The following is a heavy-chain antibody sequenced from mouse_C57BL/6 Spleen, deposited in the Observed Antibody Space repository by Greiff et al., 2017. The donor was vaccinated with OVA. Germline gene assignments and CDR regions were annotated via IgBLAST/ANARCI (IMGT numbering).Heavy chain of an antibody. CDR2: ISGGGGNT. CDR3: ASSRLYYYGSDFDY. D-gene: IGHD1-1*01. J-gene: IGHJ2*01. CDR1: GFTFSSYT. V-gene: IGHV5-9*01. Sequence: EVKLMESGGGLVKPGGSLKLSCAASGFTFSSYTMSWVRQTPEKRLEWVATISGGGGNTYYPDSVKGRFTISRDNAKNTLYLQMSSLRSEDTALYYCASSRLYYYGSDFDYWGQGTTLTVSS.